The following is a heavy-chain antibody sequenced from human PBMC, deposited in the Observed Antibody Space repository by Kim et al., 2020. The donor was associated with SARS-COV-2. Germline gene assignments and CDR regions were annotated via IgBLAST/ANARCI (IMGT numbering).Heavy chain of an antibody. CDR1: GGTFSSYA. J-gene: IGHJ5*02. CDR2: IIPILGIA. CDR3: ARSVKESWAAAEGNWFDP. V-gene: IGHV1-69*04. D-gene: IGHD6-13*01. Sequence: SVKVSCKASGGTFSSYAISWVRQAPGQGLEWMGRIIPILGIANYAQKFQGRVTITADKSTSTAYMELSSLRSEDTAVYYCARSVKESWAAAEGNWFDPWGQGTLVTVSS.